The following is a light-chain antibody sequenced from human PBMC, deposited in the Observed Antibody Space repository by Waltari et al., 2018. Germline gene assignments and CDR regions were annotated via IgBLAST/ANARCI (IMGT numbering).Light chain of an antibody. J-gene: IGKJ2*01. CDR1: QSVGTS. Sequence: EIVLTQSPATLSLSPGEGATLSCRASQSVGTSLAWIRQKPGQAPRLLIYDASIMATGIPARFSGSGSGTDFTLTISSLEPEDFAVYYCQQRSIWPPTFGRGTKLEMK. CDR2: DAS. CDR3: QQRSIWPPT. V-gene: IGKV3-11*01.